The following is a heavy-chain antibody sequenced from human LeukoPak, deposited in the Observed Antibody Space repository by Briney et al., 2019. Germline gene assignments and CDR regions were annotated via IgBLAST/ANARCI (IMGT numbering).Heavy chain of an antibody. D-gene: IGHD3-22*01. CDR3: ARGRYYDSSGYDHFDY. CDR2: TYYSGST. J-gene: IGHJ4*02. Sequence: PSETLSLTCTVSGGSISSSSYYWGWIRQPPGKGLEWIGSTYYSGSTYYNPSLKSRVTISVDRSKNQFSLKLSSVTAADTAVYYCARGRYYDSSGYDHFDYWGQGTLVTVSS. V-gene: IGHV4-39*07. CDR1: GGSISSSSYY.